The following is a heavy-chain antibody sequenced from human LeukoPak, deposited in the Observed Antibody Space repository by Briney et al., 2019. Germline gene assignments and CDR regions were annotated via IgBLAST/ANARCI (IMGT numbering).Heavy chain of an antibody. CDR1: GGSISSYH. J-gene: IGHJ4*02. D-gene: IGHD3-10*01. CDR2: IYYSGST. Sequence: SETLSLTCTVSGGSISSYHWSWIRQPPGKGLEWIGYIYYSGSTNYNPSLKSRVTISVDTSKNQFSLKLSSVTAADTAVYYCASYMVRGPYHFDYWGQGTLVSVSS. V-gene: IGHV4-59*08. CDR3: ASYMVRGPYHFDY.